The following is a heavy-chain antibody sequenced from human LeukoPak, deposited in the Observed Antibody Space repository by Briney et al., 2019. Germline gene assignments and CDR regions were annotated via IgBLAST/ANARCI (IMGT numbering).Heavy chain of an antibody. CDR3: ARVGLGYCSSTSCYRSYYYYYMDV. CDR1: GHTFTSYD. V-gene: IGHV1-8*01. D-gene: IGHD2-2*02. J-gene: IGHJ6*03. CDR2: MNPNSGNT. Sequence: GASVKVSCKASGHTFTSYDINWVRQATGQGLEWMGWMNPNSGNTGYAQKFQGRVTMTRNTSISTAYMELSSLRSEDTAVYYCARVGLGYCSSTSCYRSYYYYYMDVWGKGTTVTVSS.